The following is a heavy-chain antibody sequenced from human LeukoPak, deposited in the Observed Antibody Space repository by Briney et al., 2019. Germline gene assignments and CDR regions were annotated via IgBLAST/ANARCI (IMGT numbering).Heavy chain of an antibody. CDR3: ARQRKTYYYGSGSYTSNWFDP. Sequence: GESLKISCKGSGYSFTSYWIGWVRQMPGKGLEWMGIIYPGDSDTRYSPSFQGQVTISADKSISTAYLQWSGLKASDTAMYYCARQRKTYYYGSGSYTSNWFDPWGQGTLVTVSS. V-gene: IGHV5-51*01. CDR2: IYPGDSDT. J-gene: IGHJ5*02. D-gene: IGHD3-10*01. CDR1: GYSFTSYW.